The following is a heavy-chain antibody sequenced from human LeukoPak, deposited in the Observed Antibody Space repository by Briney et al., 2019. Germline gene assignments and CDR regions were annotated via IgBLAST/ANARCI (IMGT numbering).Heavy chain of an antibody. CDR2: IYTSGST. D-gene: IGHD3-9*01. V-gene: IGHV4-4*07. CDR1: GGSISSYY. Sequence: SETLSLTCTVSGGSISSYYWSWIRQPAGKGLEWIGRIYTSGSTNYNPSLKSRVTMSVDTSKNQFSLKLGSVTAADTAMYYCAREAYDVLTSDWFDPWGQGTLVTVSS. J-gene: IGHJ5*02. CDR3: AREAYDVLTSDWFDP.